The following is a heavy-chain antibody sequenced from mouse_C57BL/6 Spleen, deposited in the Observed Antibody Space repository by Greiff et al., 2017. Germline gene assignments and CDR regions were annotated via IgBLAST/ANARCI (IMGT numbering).Heavy chain of an antibody. CDR2: INPNNGGT. D-gene: IGHD1-1*01. CDR1: GYTFTDYY. Sequence: EVQLQQSGPELVKPGASVKISCKASGYTFTDYYMNWVKQSHGKSLEWIGDINPNNGGTSYNQKFKGKATLTVDKSSSTAYMELRSLTSEDSAVYYCARRLTTVVAPGYFDVWGTGTTVTVSS. V-gene: IGHV1-26*01. CDR3: ARRLTTVVAPGYFDV. J-gene: IGHJ1*03.